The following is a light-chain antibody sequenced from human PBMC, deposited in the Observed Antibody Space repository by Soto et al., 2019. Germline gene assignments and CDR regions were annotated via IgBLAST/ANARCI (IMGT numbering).Light chain of an antibody. V-gene: IGLV1-40*01. J-gene: IGLJ1*01. CDR3: QSYDSSLSADV. CDR2: GNT. CDR1: SSNIGAHYD. Sequence: QPVLTQPPSVSGAPGQRVTISCTGSSSNIGAHYDVHWYQQLPGKAPKLLIYGNTNRPSGVPDRFSGSKSGTSASLAITGLQAEDEADYYCQSYDSSLSADVFGTGTKLTVL.